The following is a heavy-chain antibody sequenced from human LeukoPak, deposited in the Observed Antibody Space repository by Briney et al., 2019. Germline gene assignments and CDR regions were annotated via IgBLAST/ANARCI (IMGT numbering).Heavy chain of an antibody. Sequence: PSETLSLTYTGSGGSISSYYWSWIRQPPGKGLEWIRYIYYSGSTNYNPSLKSRVTISVDTSKNQFSLKLSSVTAADTAVYYCARAGQLWQYYGDKYFDYWGQGTLVTVSS. CDR2: IYYSGST. D-gene: IGHD5-18*01. CDR3: ARAGQLWQYYGDKYFDY. V-gene: IGHV4-59*01. CDR1: GGSISSYY. J-gene: IGHJ4*02.